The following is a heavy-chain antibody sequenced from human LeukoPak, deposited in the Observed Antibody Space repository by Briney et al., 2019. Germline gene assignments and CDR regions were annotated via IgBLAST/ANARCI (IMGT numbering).Heavy chain of an antibody. CDR3: ARDRGGIRGGFDY. V-gene: IGHV3-30-3*01. Sequence: GGSLRLSCAASGFTFSRYWMSWVRQAPGKGLEWVAVISYDGSNKYYADSVKGRFTISRDNSKNTLYLQMNSLRAEDTAVYYCARDRGGIRGGFDYWGQGTLVTVSS. CDR2: ISYDGSNK. J-gene: IGHJ4*02. CDR1: GFTFSRYW. D-gene: IGHD3-10*01.